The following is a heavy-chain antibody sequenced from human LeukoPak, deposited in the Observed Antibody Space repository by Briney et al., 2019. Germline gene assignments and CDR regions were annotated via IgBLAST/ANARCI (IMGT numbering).Heavy chain of an antibody. CDR2: INPNSGNT. D-gene: IGHD3-3*01. V-gene: IGHV1-8*02. J-gene: IGHJ4*02. CDR1: GYTFTGYY. CDR3: ARMSWTRNYDFWSGQEYYFDY. Sequence: ASVKVSCKASGYTFTGYYMHWVRQAPGQGLEWMGWINPNSGNTGYAQKFQGRVTMTRNTSISTAYMELSSLRSEDTAVYYCARMSWTRNYDFWSGQEYYFDYWGQGTLVTVSS.